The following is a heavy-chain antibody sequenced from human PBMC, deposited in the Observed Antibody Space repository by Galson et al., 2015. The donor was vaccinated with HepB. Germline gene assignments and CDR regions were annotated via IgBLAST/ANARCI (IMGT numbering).Heavy chain of an antibody. J-gene: IGHJ6*02. V-gene: IGHV3-48*01. CDR3: ARGLRDDYYYALDV. Sequence: SLRLSCAASGFTFKTYSMNWVRQAPGKGLEWVLYISSSSNSIYTADSVKGRFTISRDNAKNSLYLQMNSLRGEDTAVYYCARGLRDDYYYALDVWGQGTTVTVSS. CDR1: GFTFKTYS. CDR2: ISSSSNSI. D-gene: IGHD5-12*01.